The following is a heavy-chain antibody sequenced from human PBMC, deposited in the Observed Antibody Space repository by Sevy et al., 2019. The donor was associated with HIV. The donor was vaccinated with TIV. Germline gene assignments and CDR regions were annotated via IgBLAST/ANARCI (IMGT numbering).Heavy chain of an antibody. CDR3: AKDIGDTSSWAFDY. CDR2: ISWECGST. Sequence: GGSLRLSCAASGFTFDDYTMHWVRQAPGKGLEWVSLISWECGSTYYADSVKGRFTISRDNSKNSLYLQMNSLRTEDTALYYCAKDIGDTSSWAFDYWGQGTLVTVSS. D-gene: IGHD6-13*01. V-gene: IGHV3-43*01. J-gene: IGHJ4*02. CDR1: GFTFDDYT.